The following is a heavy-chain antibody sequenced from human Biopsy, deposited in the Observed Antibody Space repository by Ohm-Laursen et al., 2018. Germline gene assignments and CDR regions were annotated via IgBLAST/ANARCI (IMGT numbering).Heavy chain of an antibody. D-gene: IGHD1-26*01. CDR3: ARGEGSSWFDP. CDR1: GDSFTSYA. Sequence: SVKVSCNASGDSFTSYAIGWVRQAPGQGLEWMGGIIPIPNVATYAQRFQGRITITADESTSTAYMELSSLTSDDTAVYFCARGEGSSWFDPWGHGTLVTVSS. J-gene: IGHJ5*02. CDR2: IIPIPNVA. V-gene: IGHV1-69*10.